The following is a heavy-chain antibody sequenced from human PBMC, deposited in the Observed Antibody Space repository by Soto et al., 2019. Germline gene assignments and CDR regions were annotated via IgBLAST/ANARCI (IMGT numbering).Heavy chain of an antibody. V-gene: IGHV3-23*01. Sequence: GGSLRLSCAASGFTFSNYGVTWVRQAPGKGLEWVSSINPRGIDTKYADSVKGRFTIARDNSKNMMYLQMNNLRAEDTAVYYYEKGGAFFFDDCTRAYWGRGTLVTVSS. J-gene: IGHJ4*02. CDR3: EKGGAFFFDDCTRAY. CDR1: GFTFSNYG. D-gene: IGHD3-3*02. CDR2: INPRGIDT.